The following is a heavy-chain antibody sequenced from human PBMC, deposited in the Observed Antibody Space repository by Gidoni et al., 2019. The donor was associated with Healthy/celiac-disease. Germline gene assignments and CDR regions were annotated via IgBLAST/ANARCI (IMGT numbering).Heavy chain of an antibody. D-gene: IGHD4-17*01. J-gene: IGHJ5*02. CDR2: IKQDGSEK. CDR3: ARGKTTVFWFDP. Sequence: EVQLVESGGGLVQPGGSLRLYCAASGFTFSSYWMSWVRQAPGKGLEWVANIKQDGSEKYYVDAVKGRFTISRDNAKNSLYLQMNSLRAEDTAVYYCARGKTTVFWFDPWGQGTLVTVSS. V-gene: IGHV3-7*03. CDR1: GFTFSSYW.